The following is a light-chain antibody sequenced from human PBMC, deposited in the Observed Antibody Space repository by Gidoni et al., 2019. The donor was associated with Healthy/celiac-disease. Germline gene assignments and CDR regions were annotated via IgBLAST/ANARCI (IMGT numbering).Light chain of an antibody. CDR2: EGS. V-gene: IGLV2-23*03. J-gene: IGLJ2*01. CDR1: SSDVGSYNL. Sequence: SALTQPASVSGSPGQSITISCTGTSSDVGSYNLVSWYQQQPGKAPKLMFYEGSKRPSGVSNRFSGSKSGNTASLTISGLQAEDEADYYCCSYAGSSTFRVFGGGTKLTVL. CDR3: CSYAGSSTFRV.